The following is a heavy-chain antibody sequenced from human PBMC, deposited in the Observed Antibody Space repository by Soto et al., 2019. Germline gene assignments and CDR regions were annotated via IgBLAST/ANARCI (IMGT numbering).Heavy chain of an antibody. CDR1: GGSIGSYY. V-gene: IGHV4-59*08. Sequence: QVQLQESGPGLLKPSETLSLTCSVSGGSIGSYYWSWIRQHPGKGLEWIVYIYYSGSTNYHPTLKSRLTISVDTSKNQFSLMLSSGTAADTAVYYCSGGGWRQIYNWGQGTLVTVAS. D-gene: IGHD3-3*01. CDR3: SGGGWRQIYN. CDR2: IYYSGST. J-gene: IGHJ4*02.